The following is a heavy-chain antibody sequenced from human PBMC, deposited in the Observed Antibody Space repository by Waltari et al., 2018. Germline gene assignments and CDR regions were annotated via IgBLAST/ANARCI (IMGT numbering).Heavy chain of an antibody. V-gene: IGHV1-69*01. D-gene: IGHD3-3*01. Sequence: QVQLVQAGAEVKKPGSSVKVACKASGGTFSSYAISWVRQAPGQGLEWMGGIIPIFGTANDAQKCQGSVTITADESTSTAYMELSSLRSEDTAVYYCARGLHDFWSGQHNPACYWGQGTLVTVSS. J-gene: IGHJ4*02. CDR2: IIPIFGTA. CDR1: GGTFSSYA. CDR3: ARGLHDFWSGQHNPACY.